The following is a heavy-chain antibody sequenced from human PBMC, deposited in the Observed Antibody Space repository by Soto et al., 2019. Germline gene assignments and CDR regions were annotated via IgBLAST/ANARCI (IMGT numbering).Heavy chain of an antibody. CDR3: AKGSSSWYDY. V-gene: IGHV3-23*01. J-gene: IGHJ4*02. CDR2: ISGSGGST. D-gene: IGHD6-13*01. Sequence: LRLSCAASGFTFSSYAMSWVRQAPGKGLEWVSAISGSGGSTYYADSVKGRFTISRDNSKHTLYLRMNSLRAEDTAVYYCAKGSSSWYDYWAQGTLVTVSS. CDR1: GFTFSSYA.